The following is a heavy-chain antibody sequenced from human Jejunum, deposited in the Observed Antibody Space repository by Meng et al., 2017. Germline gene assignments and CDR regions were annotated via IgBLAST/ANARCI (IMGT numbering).Heavy chain of an antibody. CDR3: ARVLISGLHGMDV. D-gene: IGHD5-12*01. CDR2: ISSSGSTI. J-gene: IGHJ6*02. Sequence: GESLKISCAASGFTLSSYEIMWVRQAPGKGLEWISYISSSGSTIYYAESVKGRITISRDNAKNSLYLQMNSPRAEDTAVYYCARVLISGLHGMDVWGQGNMVTVSS. V-gene: IGHV3-48*03. CDR1: GFTLSSYE.